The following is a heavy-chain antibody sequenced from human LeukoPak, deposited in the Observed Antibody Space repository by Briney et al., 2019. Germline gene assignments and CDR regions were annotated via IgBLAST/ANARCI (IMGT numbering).Heavy chain of an antibody. V-gene: IGHV1-69-2*01. Sequence: GATVKISCMASGYTFTDYYMHWVQQAPGKGLEWMGRVDPEDGETIYAEKFQGRVTITRDTSASTAYMELSSLRSEDTAVYYCARAPQGTYYYGSGSYYPDYWAREPWSPSPQ. CDR1: GYTFTDYY. CDR3: ARAPQGTYYYGSGSYYPDY. J-gene: IGHJ4*02. CDR2: VDPEDGET. D-gene: IGHD3-10*01.